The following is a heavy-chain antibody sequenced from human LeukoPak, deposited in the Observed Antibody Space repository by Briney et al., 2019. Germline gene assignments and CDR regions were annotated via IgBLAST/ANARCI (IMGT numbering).Heavy chain of an antibody. J-gene: IGHJ5*02. Sequence: GASVKVSCKASGYTFTGYYMHWVRQAPGQGLEWMGRINPNSGGTNYAQKFQGRVTMTRDTSISTAYMELSRLRSDDTAVYYCARALELRRGRFDPWGQGTLVTVSS. CDR2: INPNSGGT. D-gene: IGHD1-7*01. V-gene: IGHV1-2*06. CDR3: ARALELRRGRFDP. CDR1: GYTFTGYY.